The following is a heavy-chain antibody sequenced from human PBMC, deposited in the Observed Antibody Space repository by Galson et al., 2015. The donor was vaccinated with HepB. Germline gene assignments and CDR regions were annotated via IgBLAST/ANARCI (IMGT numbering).Heavy chain of an antibody. CDR3: AHRLTAAGHDAFDV. J-gene: IGHJ3*01. V-gene: IGHV2-5*02. CDR2: IYWDDDK. CDR1: GFSLSTSGVG. Sequence: PALVKPTQTLTLTCSFSGFSLSTSGVGVAWIRQPPGKALEWLALIYWDDDKRYSPSLKSRLTITKDTSKNQVVLTMTNMDPVDTATYYCAHRLTAAGHDAFDVWGQGTMVTVSS. D-gene: IGHD6-13*01.